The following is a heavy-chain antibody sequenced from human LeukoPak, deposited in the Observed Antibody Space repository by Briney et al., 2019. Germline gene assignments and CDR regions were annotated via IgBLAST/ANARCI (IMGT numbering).Heavy chain of an antibody. CDR1: GFTFSSSW. CDR3: ARDRDYKSFDY. Sequence: GGSLRLSCAASGFTFSSSWMTCVRQAPGKGLEGVATIKPDGSEGSYVDSVKGRFTICREKAKHSLFLQRISLRTEDTAVYYCARDRDYKSFDYWGQGALVTVSS. D-gene: IGHD3-10*01. J-gene: IGHJ4*02. V-gene: IGHV3-7*04. CDR2: IKPDGSEG.